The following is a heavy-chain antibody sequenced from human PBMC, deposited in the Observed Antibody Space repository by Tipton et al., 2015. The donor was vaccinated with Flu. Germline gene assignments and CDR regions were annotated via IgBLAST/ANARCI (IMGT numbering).Heavy chain of an antibody. J-gene: IGHJ4*02. V-gene: IGHV4-38-2*01. D-gene: IGHD1-14*01. Sequence: TLSLTCSVFGDSIGSRYFWAWIRQPPGKGLEWIGNVHRSGSSYYNPSLKSRVTISVDTSKNQFSLKLSSVTAADTAVYYCARSRIPEPSPFYWGQGTRVTVSS. CDR2: VHRSGSS. CDR3: ARSRIPEPSPFY. CDR1: GDSIGSRYF.